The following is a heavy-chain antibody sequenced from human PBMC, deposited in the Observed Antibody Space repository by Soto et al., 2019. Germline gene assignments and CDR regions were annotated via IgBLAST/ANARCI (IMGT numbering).Heavy chain of an antibody. CDR1: GGSVSSGCYS. D-gene: IGHD1-1*01. J-gene: IGHJ4*02. V-gene: IGHV4-61*01. Sequence: SEAVSCTGALSGGSVSSGCYSWSWIRQPPGKGLEWIGYIYYSGSTNYNPSLKSRVTISVDTSKNQFSLKLSSVTAADTAVYYQATGEERLALPSGYCGQGPLVTVSS. CDR2: IYYSGST. CDR3: ATGEERLALPSGY.